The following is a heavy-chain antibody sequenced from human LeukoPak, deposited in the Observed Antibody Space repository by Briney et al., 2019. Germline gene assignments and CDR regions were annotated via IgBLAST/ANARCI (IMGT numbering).Heavy chain of an antibody. Sequence: GGSLRLSCAASGFSFSDFYMSWIRQAPGRGLEWISYIGTRSNPIYYADSVKGRFTISRDDAKNSLYLQMNSLRDEDTAVYFCAREARGSGRDFDYWGQGILVTVSS. CDR3: AREARGSGRDFDY. V-gene: IGHV3-11*01. D-gene: IGHD1-26*01. CDR2: IGTRSNPI. CDR1: GFSFSDFY. J-gene: IGHJ4*02.